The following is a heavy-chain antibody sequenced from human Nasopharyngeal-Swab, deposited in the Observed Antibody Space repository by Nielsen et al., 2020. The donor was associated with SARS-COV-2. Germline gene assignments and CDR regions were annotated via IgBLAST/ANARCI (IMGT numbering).Heavy chain of an antibody. CDR1: GFTFSDSA. CDR3: TRCGGGCYSGRDY. V-gene: IGHV3-73*01. J-gene: IGHJ4*02. Sequence: GESLKISCAASGFTFSDSAIHWVRHASGKGLEWVGRIRSKGNNYATADAASVKGRFTIFSDDPTNTAYLQMNSLKTEDTAVYYCTRCGGGCYSGRDYWGQGTLVTVSS. D-gene: IGHD2-15*01. CDR2: IRSKGNNYAT.